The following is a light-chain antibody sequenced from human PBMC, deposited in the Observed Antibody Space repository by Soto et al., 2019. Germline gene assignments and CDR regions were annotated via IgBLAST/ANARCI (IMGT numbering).Light chain of an antibody. J-gene: IGLJ1*01. CDR3: ASWEETRSRYV. V-gene: IGLV1-44*01. CDR1: PSNIGSNT. Sequence: QSVLTQPPSASGTPGQRVTISCSGSPSNIGSNTVNWYQQLPGTAPKVLIYNDNQRPSGVPDRFSGSKSGTSASLAISGLQSEDEADYYCASWEETRSRYVFGTGSEVTVL. CDR2: NDN.